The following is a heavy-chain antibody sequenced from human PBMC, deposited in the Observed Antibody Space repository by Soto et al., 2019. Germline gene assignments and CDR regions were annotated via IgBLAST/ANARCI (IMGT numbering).Heavy chain of an antibody. D-gene: IGHD6-6*01. CDR2: INPSGGST. V-gene: IGHV1-46*01. J-gene: IGHJ4*02. Sequence: GASVKVSCKASGYTFTSYYMHWVRQAPGQGLEWMGIINPSGGSTSYAQKFQGRVTMTRDTSTSTVYMELSSLRSEDTAVYYCARDPALEQLAHHFDYWGQGTLVTVSS. CDR1: GYTFTSYY. CDR3: ARDPALEQLAHHFDY.